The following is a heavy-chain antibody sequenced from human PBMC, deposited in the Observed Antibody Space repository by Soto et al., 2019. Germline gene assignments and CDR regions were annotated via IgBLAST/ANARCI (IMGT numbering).Heavy chain of an antibody. Sequence: QVQLQESGSGLVKPSQTLSLTCAVSGGSISSGGYSWSWIRQPPGKGLEWIGYIYHSGSTYYNPSLKSRVTISMDASKNQFSLKLNSVTAADTAVYYCARGHHANNDWGQGTLVTVSS. J-gene: IGHJ4*02. CDR3: ARGHHANND. CDR2: IYHSGST. CDR1: GGSISSGGYS. D-gene: IGHD2-8*01. V-gene: IGHV4-30-2*01.